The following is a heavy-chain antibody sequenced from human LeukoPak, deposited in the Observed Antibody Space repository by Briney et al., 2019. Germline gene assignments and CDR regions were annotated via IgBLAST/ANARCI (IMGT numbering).Heavy chain of an antibody. CDR3: ARDLGYDYVWGSYRYSPYYFDY. V-gene: IGHV1-69*06. J-gene: IGHJ4*02. CDR1: GGTFSSYA. D-gene: IGHD3-16*02. Sequence: ASVKVSCKASGGTFSSYAISWVRQAPGQGLEWMGGIIPIFGTANYAQKFQGRVTITADKSTSTAYMELSSLRSEDTAVYYCARDLGYDYVWGSYRYSPYYFDYWGQGTLVTVSS. CDR2: IIPIFGTA.